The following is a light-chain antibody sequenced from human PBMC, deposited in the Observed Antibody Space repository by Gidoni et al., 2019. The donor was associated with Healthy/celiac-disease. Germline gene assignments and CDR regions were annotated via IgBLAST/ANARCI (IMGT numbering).Light chain of an antibody. CDR3: QQYTNLPYT. CDR2: GAS. Sequence: ERVRKQSPATLSVSPGERATLSCRASQSVSRNLAWYQQKPGQAPRLLLYGASTRATGIPARFSGSGSGTEFTLTISRLQSHAFAVSYCQQYTNLPYTFGQXTKLEIK. V-gene: IGKV3-15*01. CDR1: QSVSRN. J-gene: IGKJ2*01.